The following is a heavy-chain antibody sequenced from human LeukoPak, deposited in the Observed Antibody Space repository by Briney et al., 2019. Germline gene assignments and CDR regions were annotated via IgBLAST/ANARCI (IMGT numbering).Heavy chain of an antibody. V-gene: IGHV1-69*05. D-gene: IGHD6-6*01. CDR2: IIPIFGTA. J-gene: IGHJ1*01. CDR3: ASIAARPVEYFQH. CDR1: GGTFSSYA. Sequence: SVKVSCKASGGTFSSYAISWVRQAPGQGLEWMGGIIPIFGTANYAQKFQGRATITTDESTSTAYMELSSLRSEDTAVYYCASIAARPVEYFQHWGQGTLVTVSS.